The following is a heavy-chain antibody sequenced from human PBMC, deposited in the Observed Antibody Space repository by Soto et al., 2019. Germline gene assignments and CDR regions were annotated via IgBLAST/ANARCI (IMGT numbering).Heavy chain of an antibody. CDR2: IYYSGST. Sequence: QLQLQESGPGLVKPSETLSLTCTVSGGSISSSSYYWGWIRQPPGQGLEWIGSIYYSGSTYYNPSLKSRVTISVDTSKNQFSLKLSSVTAADTAVYYCARHGYSSSWYGVHFDYWGQGTLVTVSS. D-gene: IGHD6-13*01. J-gene: IGHJ4*02. V-gene: IGHV4-39*01. CDR1: GGSISSSSYY. CDR3: ARHGYSSSWYGVHFDY.